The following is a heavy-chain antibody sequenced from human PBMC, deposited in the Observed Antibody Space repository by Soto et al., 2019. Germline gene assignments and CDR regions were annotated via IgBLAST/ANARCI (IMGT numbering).Heavy chain of an antibody. D-gene: IGHD5-18*01. J-gene: IGHJ6*02. V-gene: IGHV4-34*01. CDR3: ARKYSYGWGNVHGMDV. CDR1: GGSFSGYY. Sequence: SSETLSLTCSIYGGSFSGYYWSWIRQPPGKGLEWIGEINHSGNTNYNPSLKSRVTISVDTSNNQFSLKLNSVTAADTAVYYCARKYSYGWGNVHGMDVWGQGTTVTVSS. CDR2: INHSGNT.